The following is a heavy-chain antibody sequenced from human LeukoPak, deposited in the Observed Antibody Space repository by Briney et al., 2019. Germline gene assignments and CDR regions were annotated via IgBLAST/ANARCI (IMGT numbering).Heavy chain of an antibody. V-gene: IGHV3-21*01. J-gene: IGHJ4*02. CDR2: ISSSSSYI. D-gene: IGHD3-22*01. CDR3: ASMDYYYDSIVVESPADGVAR. Sequence: GGSLRLSCAASGFTFSSYSMNWVRQAPGKGLEWVSSISSSSSYIYYADSVKGRFTISRDNAKNSLYLQMNSLRAEDTAVYYCASMDYYYDSIVVESPADGVARWGQGTLVTVSS. CDR1: GFTFSSYS.